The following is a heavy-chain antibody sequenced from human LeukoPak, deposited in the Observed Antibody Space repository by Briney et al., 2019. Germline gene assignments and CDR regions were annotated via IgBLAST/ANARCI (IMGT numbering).Heavy chain of an antibody. CDR1: GFTFSTYA. CDR3: AKTLEQETVIALDS. D-gene: IGHD6-13*01. J-gene: IGHJ4*02. Sequence: GGSLRLSCAASGFTFSTYAMSWVRQAPGKGLEWVSAISGSGGSTYYADSVKGRFTISRDNSKNTLYLQMNSLRAEDTSIYFCAKTLEQETVIALDSWGQGTLVTVSS. CDR2: ISGSGGST. V-gene: IGHV3-23*01.